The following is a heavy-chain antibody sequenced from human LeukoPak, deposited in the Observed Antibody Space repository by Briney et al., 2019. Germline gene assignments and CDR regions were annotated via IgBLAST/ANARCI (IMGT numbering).Heavy chain of an antibody. CDR3: ARLFSNSYGRHDASDI. J-gene: IGHJ3*02. Sequence: SETLSLTCAVYGGSFSGYYWSWIRQPPGKGLEWIGEINHSGSTNYNPSLKSRVTISVDTSKNQFSLKLSSVTAADTAVYYCARLFSNSYGRHDASDIWGQGTMVTVSS. CDR2: INHSGST. D-gene: IGHD5-18*01. V-gene: IGHV4-34*01. CDR1: GGSFSGYY.